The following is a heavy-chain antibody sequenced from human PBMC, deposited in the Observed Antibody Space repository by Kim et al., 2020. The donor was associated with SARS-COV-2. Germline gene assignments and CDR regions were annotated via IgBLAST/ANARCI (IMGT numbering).Heavy chain of an antibody. CDR1: GYTFTTYY. D-gene: IGHD6-13*01. CDR2: INPTGGST. CDR3: ARAGFGSSWSYFDY. V-gene: IGHV1-46*01. Sequence: ASVKVSCEASGYTFTTYYMHWVRQAPGQGLEWMGIINPTGGSTSYAQKFQGRVTMTRDTSTSTVYMELSSLRSEDSALYYCARAGFGSSWSYFDYWGQGTLVTVSS. J-gene: IGHJ4*02.